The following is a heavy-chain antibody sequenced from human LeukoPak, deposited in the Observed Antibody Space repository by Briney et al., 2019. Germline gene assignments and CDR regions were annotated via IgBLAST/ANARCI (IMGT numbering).Heavy chain of an antibody. D-gene: IGHD3-22*01. Sequence: SETLSLTCAVYGGSFSGYYWSWIRQPPGKGLEWIGEINHSGSTNYNPSLKSRVTISVDTSKNQFSLKLSSVTAADTAVYYCASPRGDDSGGYYTWYFHHWGQGILVTVSS. CDR3: ASPRGDDSGGYYTWYFHH. J-gene: IGHJ1*01. CDR1: GGSFSGYY. CDR2: INHSGST. V-gene: IGHV4-34*01.